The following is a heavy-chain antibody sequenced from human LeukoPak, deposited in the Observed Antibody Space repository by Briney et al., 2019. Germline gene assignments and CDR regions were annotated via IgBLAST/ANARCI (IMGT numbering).Heavy chain of an antibody. CDR1: GFTFSNYD. CDR3: AKVVYSSGWPGWFDP. V-gene: IGHV3-23*01. Sequence: GGSLRLSCAASGFTFSNYDMSWVRQAPGEGPEWVSTISGSGDNTYYADSVKGRFTISRDNSKNTLYLQMNSLRAEDTALYYCAKVVYSSGWPGWFDPWGQGTLVTVSS. D-gene: IGHD6-19*01. CDR2: ISGSGDNT. J-gene: IGHJ5*02.